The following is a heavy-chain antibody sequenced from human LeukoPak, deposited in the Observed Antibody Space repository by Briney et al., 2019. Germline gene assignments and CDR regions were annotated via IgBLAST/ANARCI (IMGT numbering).Heavy chain of an antibody. J-gene: IGHJ5*02. CDR3: ARQVSWSIFGGNWFDP. V-gene: IGHV4-38-2*01. Sequence: PSETLSLTCAVSSFSISSGYYWGWIRQPPGEGLDWIAIIYHSGNTYYNPSLKSRVTISVDTSKNQFSLKLSSVTAADTAVYYCARQVSWSIFGGNWFDPWGQGTLVTVSS. CDR2: IYHSGNT. CDR1: SFSISSGYY. D-gene: IGHD3-3*01.